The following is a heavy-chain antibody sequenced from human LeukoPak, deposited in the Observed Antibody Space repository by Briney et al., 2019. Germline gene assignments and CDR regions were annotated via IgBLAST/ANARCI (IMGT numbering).Heavy chain of an antibody. D-gene: IGHD2-8*02. CDR3: AREESLLSFGGVVSVHYYGMDV. V-gene: IGHV1-18*01. CDR2: ISAYNGNT. CDR1: GYTFTSYG. Sequence: ASVKVSCKASGYTFTSYGISWVRQAPGQGLEWMGWISAYNGNTNYAQKLQGRVTMTTDTSTSTAYMELRSLRSDDTAVYYCAREESLLSFGGVVSVHYYGMDVWGQGTTVTVSS. J-gene: IGHJ6*02.